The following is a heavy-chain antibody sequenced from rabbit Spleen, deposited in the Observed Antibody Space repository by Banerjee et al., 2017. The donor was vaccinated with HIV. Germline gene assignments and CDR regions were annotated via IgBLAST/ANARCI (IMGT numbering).Heavy chain of an antibody. Sequence: QEQLVESGGGLVQPEGSLTLTCTASGFSFSSNYDICWVRQAPGKGLEWIGYIYTGDGTTGYASWVNGRFTISKTSSTTMTLQMTSLTAADTATYFCARDLVTAIGWNFALWGPGTLVTVS. V-gene: IGHV1S45*01. D-gene: IGHD7-1*01. J-gene: IGHJ4*01. CDR2: IYTGDGTT. CDR3: ARDLVTAIGWNFAL. CDR1: GFSFSSNYD.